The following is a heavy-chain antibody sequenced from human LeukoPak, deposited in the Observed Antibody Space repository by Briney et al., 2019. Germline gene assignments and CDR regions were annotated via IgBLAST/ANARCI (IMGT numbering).Heavy chain of an antibody. CDR2: IIPILGIA. J-gene: IGHJ4*02. V-gene: IGHV1-69*04. Sequence: SVKVSCKASGGTFSSYAISWVRQAPGQGLEWMGRIIPILGIANYAQKFQGRVTITADKSTSTAYMELSSLRSEDMAVYYCARGRINLPLDYWGQGTLVTVSS. CDR1: GGTFSSYA. CDR3: ARGRINLPLDY.